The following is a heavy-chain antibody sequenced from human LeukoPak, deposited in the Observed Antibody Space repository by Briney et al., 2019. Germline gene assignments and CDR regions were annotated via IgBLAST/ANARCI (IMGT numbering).Heavy chain of an antibody. CDR1: GFTFSSYA. D-gene: IGHD3-10*01. CDR2: ISGSGGST. V-gene: IGHV3-23*01. J-gene: IGHJ4*02. Sequence: PGGSLRLSRAASGFTFSSYAMSWVRRAPGKGLEWVSAISGSGGSTYYADSVKGRFTISRDNSKNTLYLQMNSLRAEDTAVYYCAKEAYYYGSGSLKYYFDYWGQGTLVTVSS. CDR3: AKEAYYYGSGSLKYYFDY.